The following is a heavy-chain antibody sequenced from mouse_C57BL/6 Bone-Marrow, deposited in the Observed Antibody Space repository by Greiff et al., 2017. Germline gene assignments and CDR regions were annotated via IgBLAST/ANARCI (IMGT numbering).Heavy chain of an antibody. CDR2: IDPSDSYT. Sequence: QVQLQQPGAELVMPGASVKLSCKASGYTFTSYWMHWVKQRPGRGLEWIGEIDPSDSYTNYNQKFKGKSTLTVDKSSSTAYMQLSSLTSEDSAVYYCARTGTRRYFDVWGTGTTVTVSS. CDR3: ARTGTRRYFDV. D-gene: IGHD4-1*01. V-gene: IGHV1-69*01. CDR1: GYTFTSYW. J-gene: IGHJ1*03.